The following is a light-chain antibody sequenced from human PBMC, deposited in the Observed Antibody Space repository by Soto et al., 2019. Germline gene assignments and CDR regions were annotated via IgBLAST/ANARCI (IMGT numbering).Light chain of an antibody. Sequence: DIQMTQSPSSLSASVGDRVTITCRASQSISSYLNWYQQKPGKAPKLLIYAASSLQSGVPSRFSGSGSGTDFTLTISSLPPEDFATYYCQQSYSTPHYTFGHGTKLEIK. CDR1: QSISSY. CDR3: QQSYSTPHYT. CDR2: AAS. J-gene: IGKJ2*01. V-gene: IGKV1-39*01.